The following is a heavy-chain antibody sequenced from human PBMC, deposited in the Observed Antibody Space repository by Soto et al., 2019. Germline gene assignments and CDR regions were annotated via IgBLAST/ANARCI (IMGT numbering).Heavy chain of an antibody. D-gene: IGHD3-10*01. Sequence: GGSLRLSCAASGITFSSNWMHWVRQAPGKGLVWVSRINGAGSSTNYADSVKGRFTISRDNAKNTLYLQMNSLRAEDTAMYYCARQRLKSYYGSGSPLTWWGQGTLVTVSS. CDR1: GITFSSNW. J-gene: IGHJ4*02. V-gene: IGHV3-74*01. CDR2: INGAGSST. CDR3: ARQRLKSYYGSGSPLTW.